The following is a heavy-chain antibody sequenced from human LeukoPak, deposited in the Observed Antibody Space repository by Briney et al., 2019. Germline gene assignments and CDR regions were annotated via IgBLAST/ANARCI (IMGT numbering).Heavy chain of an antibody. CDR3: ARDRHIVVVPAAIEYYYYYMDV. CDR2: IYTSGST. D-gene: IGHD2-2*01. Sequence: PSETLSLTCTVSGGSISSYYWSWIRQPAGKGLEWIGRIYTSGSTNYNPSLKSRVTMSVDTSKNQFSLKLSSVTAADTAVYYCARDRHIVVVPAAIEYYYYYMDVWGKGTTVTVSS. J-gene: IGHJ6*03. V-gene: IGHV4-4*07. CDR1: GGSISSYY.